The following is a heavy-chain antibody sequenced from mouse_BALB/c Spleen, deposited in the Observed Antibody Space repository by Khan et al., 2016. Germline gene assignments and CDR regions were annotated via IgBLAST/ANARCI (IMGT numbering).Heavy chain of an antibody. Sequence: VQLQQSGPELVKPGASVKVSCKASGYAFTSYNMYWVKQSHGKSLEWIGYIDPYNGGTSYNQKFKGKATLTVDKSSSTAYMHLNSLTSEDSAVYYYAIEGITTVVAKGLDYWGQGTTLTVSS. CDR3: AIEGITTVVAKGLDY. J-gene: IGHJ2*01. D-gene: IGHD1-1*01. CDR2: IDPYNGGT. CDR1: GYAFTSYN. V-gene: IGHV1S135*01.